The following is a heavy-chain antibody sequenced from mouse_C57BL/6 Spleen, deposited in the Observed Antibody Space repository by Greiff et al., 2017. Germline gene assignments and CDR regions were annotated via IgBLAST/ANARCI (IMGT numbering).Heavy chain of an antibody. CDR2: INPRTGGT. CDR3: ARIDY. CDR1: GYSFTGYY. V-gene: IGHV1-42*01. Sequence: EVKVVESGPELVKPGASVKISCKASGYSFTGYYMNWVKQSPEKSLEWIGEINPRTGGTTYNQKFKAKATLTVDKSSSTAYMQLKSLTSEDSAVYYCARIDYWGQGTTLTVSS. J-gene: IGHJ2*01.